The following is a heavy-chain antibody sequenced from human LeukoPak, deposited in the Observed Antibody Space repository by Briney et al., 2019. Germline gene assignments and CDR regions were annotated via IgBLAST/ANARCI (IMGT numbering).Heavy chain of an antibody. D-gene: IGHD5-18*01. Sequence: ASVKVSCKASGYTFTSCGINWVRQAPGQGLEWMGWINPNSGGTNYAQKFQGRVTMTRDTSISTAYMELSRLRSDDTAVYYCARDRGGYSYGNWFDPWGQGTLVTVSS. CDR2: INPNSGGT. V-gene: IGHV1-2*02. J-gene: IGHJ5*02. CDR3: ARDRGGYSYGNWFDP. CDR1: GYTFTSCG.